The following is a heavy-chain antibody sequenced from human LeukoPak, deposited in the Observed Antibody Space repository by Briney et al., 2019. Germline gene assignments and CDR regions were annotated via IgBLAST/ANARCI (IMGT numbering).Heavy chain of an antibody. CDR3: ARDIPRGARYLDL. J-gene: IGHJ5*02. Sequence: GGSLRLSCAASGFTFSSYWMTWVRQAPGKGLEWVANIDQDGSGKNYVASVKGRFTISRDNGKNSLYLQMNSLRVGDTAVYYCARDIPRGARYLDLWGQGALVTVSS. V-gene: IGHV3-7*01. D-gene: IGHD1-14*01. CDR1: GFTFSSYW. CDR2: IDQDGSGK.